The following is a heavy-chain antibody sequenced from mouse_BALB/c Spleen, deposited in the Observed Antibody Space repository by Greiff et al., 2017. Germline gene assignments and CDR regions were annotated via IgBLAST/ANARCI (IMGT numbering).Heavy chain of an antibody. V-gene: IGHV1-54*01. CDR1: GYAFTNYL. Sequence: VQLQQSGAELVRPGTSVKVSCKASGYAFTNYLIEWVKQRPGQGLEWIGVINPGSGGTNYNEKFKGKATLTADKSSSTAYMQLSSLTSDDSAVYFCASYGSWFAYWGQGTLVTVSA. CDR3: ASYGSWFAY. J-gene: IGHJ3*01. CDR2: INPGSGGT. D-gene: IGHD2-2*01.